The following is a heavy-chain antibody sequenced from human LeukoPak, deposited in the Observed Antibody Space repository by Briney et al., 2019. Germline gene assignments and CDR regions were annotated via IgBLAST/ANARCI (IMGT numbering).Heavy chain of an antibody. J-gene: IGHJ4*02. D-gene: IGHD2-2*01. CDR2: IWYDGSNK. CDR1: GFTFSSYG. CDR3: AKGGFGVPAAVFDY. V-gene: IGHV3-33*03. Sequence: GRSLRLSCAASGFTFSSYGMHWVRQAPGKGLEWVAVIWYDGSNKYYADSVKGRFTISRDNSKNTLYLQMNSLRAEDTAVYYCAKGGFGVPAAVFDYWGQGTLVTVS.